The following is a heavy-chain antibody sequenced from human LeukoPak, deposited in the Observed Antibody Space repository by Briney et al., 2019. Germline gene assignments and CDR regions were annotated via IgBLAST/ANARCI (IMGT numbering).Heavy chain of an antibody. V-gene: IGHV3-30*04. J-gene: IGHJ5*02. CDR1: GFTFSSYA. CDR2: ISYDGSNK. CDR3: ARRALDYYGSGSGPEVNWFDP. Sequence: GGSLRLSCAASGFTFSSYAMHWVRQAPGKGLEWVAVISYDGSNKYYADSVKGRFTISRDNSKNTLYLQMNSLRAEDTAVYYCARRALDYYGSGSGPEVNWFDPWGQGTLVTVSS. D-gene: IGHD3-10*01.